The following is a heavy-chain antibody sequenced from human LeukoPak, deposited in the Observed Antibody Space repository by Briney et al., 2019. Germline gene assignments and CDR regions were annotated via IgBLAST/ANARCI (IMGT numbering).Heavy chain of an antibody. CDR1: GYTFTSYG. J-gene: IGHJ3*02. D-gene: IGHD3-22*01. V-gene: IGHV1-18*01. CDR3: AKDRYDSSGYYPHDAFDI. Sequence: ASVKVSCKASGYTFTSYGISWVRQAPGQGLEWMGWISAYNDNTNYAQKLQGRVTMTTDTSTSTAYMELRSLRSDDTAVYYCAKDRYDSSGYYPHDAFDIWGQGTMVTVSS. CDR2: ISAYNDNT.